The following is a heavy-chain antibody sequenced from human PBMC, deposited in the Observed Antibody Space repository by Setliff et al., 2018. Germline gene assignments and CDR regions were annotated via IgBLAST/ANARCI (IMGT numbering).Heavy chain of an antibody. CDR3: ARGITSGGYWGQRFLYLDV. V-gene: IGHV4-61*09. CDR1: GGSISSDSHY. J-gene: IGHJ6*03. D-gene: IGHD3-22*01. Sequence: SETLSLTCTVSGGSISSDSHYWGWVRQPAGKGLELIGQIYTNGRTNYNPSLKSRLTISVDTSKNQFSLRLNSVTAAYTAVYYCARGITSGGYWGQRFLYLDVWGRGTTVTVSS. CDR2: IYTNGRT.